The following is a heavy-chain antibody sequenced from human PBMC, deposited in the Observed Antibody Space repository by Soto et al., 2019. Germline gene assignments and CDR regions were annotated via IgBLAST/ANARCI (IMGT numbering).Heavy chain of an antibody. D-gene: IGHD3-3*01. CDR2: TYYSGST. Sequence: PSETLSLTCTVSGGSISSGGYYWSWIRQHPGKGLEWIGYTYYSGSTYYNPSLKSRVTISVDTSKNQFSLKLSSVTAADTAVYYCARERGYYPYYFDYWGQGTLVTVSS. J-gene: IGHJ4*02. CDR3: ARERGYYPYYFDY. V-gene: IGHV4-31*03. CDR1: GGSISSGGYY.